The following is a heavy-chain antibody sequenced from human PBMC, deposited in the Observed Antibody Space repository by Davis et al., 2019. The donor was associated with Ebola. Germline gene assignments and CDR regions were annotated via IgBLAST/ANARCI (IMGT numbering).Heavy chain of an antibody. CDR1: GFTFAAYA. D-gene: IGHD3-3*01. Sequence: GESLKISCSISGFTFAAYALTWVRQAPGMGLEWVGFTRGKAYGGTTEYGASVQGRFVISRDDSRSIVYLQMNSLKSEDTAVYYCARVGWSRSGDLYYFDYWGQGTLVTVSS. CDR3: ARVGWSRSGDLYYFDY. V-gene: IGHV3-49*04. CDR2: TRGKAYGGTT. J-gene: IGHJ4*02.